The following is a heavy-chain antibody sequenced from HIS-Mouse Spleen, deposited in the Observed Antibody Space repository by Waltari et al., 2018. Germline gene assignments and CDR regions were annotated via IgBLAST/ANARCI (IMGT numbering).Heavy chain of an antibody. CDR1: GGSISSSSYY. D-gene: IGHD6-6*01. J-gene: IGHJ6*02. CDR3: ARLEVDDSSDPDYYYGMDV. Sequence: QLQLQESGPGLVTPSETLSLTCTVSGGSISSSSYYWGWIRQPPGKGLEWIGSIYYSGSTYYNPSLKSRVTISVDTSKNQFSLKLSSVTAADTAVYYCARLEVDDSSDPDYYYGMDVWGQGTTVTVSS. V-gene: IGHV4-39*01. CDR2: IYYSGST.